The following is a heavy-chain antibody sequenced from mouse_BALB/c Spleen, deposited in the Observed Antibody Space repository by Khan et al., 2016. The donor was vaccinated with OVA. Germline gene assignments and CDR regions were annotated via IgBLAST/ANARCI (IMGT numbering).Heavy chain of an antibody. V-gene: IGHV2-2*02. D-gene: IGHD2-14*01. CDR1: GFSLTSYG. Sequence: QVQLKQSGPGLVQPSQSLSITCTVSGFSLTSYGVHWVRQSPGKGLEWLEVIWSGGSTDYNAAFISRLSISKDNSKSQVFFKMNSLQANDTAIYYCARIFRGTKDYAMDYWGQGTSVTVSS. J-gene: IGHJ4*01. CDR3: ARIFRGTKDYAMDY. CDR2: IWSGGST.